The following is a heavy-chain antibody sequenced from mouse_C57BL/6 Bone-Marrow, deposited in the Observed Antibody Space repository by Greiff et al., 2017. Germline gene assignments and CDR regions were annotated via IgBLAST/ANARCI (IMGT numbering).Heavy chain of an antibody. CDR1: GYTFTSYW. V-gene: IGHV1-50*01. J-gene: IGHJ2*01. CDR2: IDPSDSYT. CDR3: ARSTGYVDYFDY. Sequence: KESCTASGYTFTSYWMQWVNQRPGQGLEWIGEIDPSDSYTNYNQKFKCKATLTVDTYASTAYMQLSSLTSEESAVYYCARSTGYVDYFDYWCQGTTLTVTS. D-gene: IGHD3-2*02.